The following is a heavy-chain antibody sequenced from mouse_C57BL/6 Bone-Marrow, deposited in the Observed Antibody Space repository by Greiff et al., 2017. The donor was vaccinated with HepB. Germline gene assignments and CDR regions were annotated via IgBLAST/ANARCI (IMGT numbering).Heavy chain of an antibody. CDR2: IDPSDSYT. V-gene: IGHV1-50*01. CDR3: ARPDYYGSSLYAMDY. J-gene: IGHJ4*01. D-gene: IGHD1-1*01. Sequence: VKLQQPGAELVKPGASVKLSCKASGYTFTSYWMQWVKQRPGQGLEWIGEIDPSDSYTNYNQKFKGKATLTVDTSSSTAYMQLSSLTSEDSAVYYCARPDYYGSSLYAMDYWGQGTSVTVSS. CDR1: GYTFTSYW.